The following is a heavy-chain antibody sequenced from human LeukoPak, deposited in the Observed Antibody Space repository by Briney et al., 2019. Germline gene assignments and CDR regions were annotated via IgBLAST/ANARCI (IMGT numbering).Heavy chain of an antibody. CDR3: ARVQYYCDSSGYYVYYFDY. V-gene: IGHV3-48*03. Sequence: GGSLRLSCAASGFTFSNYEMNWVRQAPGKGLEWVAYISSSGSTIYYADPVKGRFTISRDNAKNSLYLQMNSLRAEDTAVYYCARVQYYCDSSGYYVYYFDYWGQGTLVTVSS. D-gene: IGHD3-22*01. CDR2: ISSSGSTI. CDR1: GFTFSNYE. J-gene: IGHJ4*02.